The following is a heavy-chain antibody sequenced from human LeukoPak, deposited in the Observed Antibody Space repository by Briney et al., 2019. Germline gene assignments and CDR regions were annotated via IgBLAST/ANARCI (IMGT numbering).Heavy chain of an antibody. J-gene: IGHJ5*02. CDR2: IYYSGST. CDR1: GGSISSYY. D-gene: IGHD6-6*01. CDR3: ARELTSSSSNDWFDP. Sequence: SETLSLTCTVSGGSISSYYWSWIRQPPGKGLEWIGYIYYSGSTNYNPSLKIRVTISVDTSKNQFSLKLSSVTAADTAVYYCARELTSSSSNDWFDPWGQGTLVTVSS. V-gene: IGHV4-59*01.